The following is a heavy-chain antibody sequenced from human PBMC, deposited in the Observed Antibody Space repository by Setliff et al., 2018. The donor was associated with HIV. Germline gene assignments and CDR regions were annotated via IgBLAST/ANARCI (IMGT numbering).Heavy chain of an antibody. V-gene: IGHV4-4*07. CDR2: IYASGST. Sequence: SETLSLTCTVSGGSFSSYHWSWIRHRAGKGLEWIWHIYASGSTKYNPSLESRVTMSVDTSRTQFSLKLNSVTAADTATYYCARSNPGITAGLLAYWGPGTPVTVSS. D-gene: IGHD6-13*01. CDR3: ARSNPGITAGLLAY. CDR1: GGSFSSYH. J-gene: IGHJ4*02.